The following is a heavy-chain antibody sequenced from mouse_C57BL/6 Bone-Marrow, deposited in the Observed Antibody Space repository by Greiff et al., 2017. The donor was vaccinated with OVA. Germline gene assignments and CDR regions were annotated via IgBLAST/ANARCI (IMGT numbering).Heavy chain of an antibody. J-gene: IGHJ3*01. CDR3: TRWMVTTEVAY. CDR1: GFTFSDAW. D-gene: IGHD2-2*01. Sequence: EVKLEESGGGLVQPGGSLKLSCAASGFTFSDAWMDWVRQSPEKGLEWVADIRNKATNHATYYAESVKGRFTISRDDSKRRVSLQMNSLRAEDTGIYYGTRWMVTTEVAYWGQGTLVTVSA. V-gene: IGHV6-6*01. CDR2: IRNKATNHAT.